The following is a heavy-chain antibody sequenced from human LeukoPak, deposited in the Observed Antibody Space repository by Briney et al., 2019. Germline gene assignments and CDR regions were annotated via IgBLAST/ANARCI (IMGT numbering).Heavy chain of an antibody. Sequence: PGGSLRLSCAASGFTFSSYAMHWVRQAPGKGLEWVAVISYDGSNKYYADSVKGRFTISRDNSKNTLYLQMNSLRAEDTAVYYCARAILEWLSGAFDIWGQGTMVTVSS. CDR3: ARAILEWLSGAFDI. CDR2: ISYDGSNK. V-gene: IGHV3-30-3*01. CDR1: GFTFSSYA. J-gene: IGHJ3*02. D-gene: IGHD3-3*01.